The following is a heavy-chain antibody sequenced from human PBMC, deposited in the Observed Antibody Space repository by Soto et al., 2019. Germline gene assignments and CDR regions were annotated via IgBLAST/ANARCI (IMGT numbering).Heavy chain of an antibody. Sequence: EVQLLESGGGLVQPGGSLRLSSAASGFTFSSYAMSWVRQAPGKGLEWVSAINGGSSTTYYADSVKGRFTISRDNSRNTLYLQMNSLRAEDTAIYYCARVIMGAMVHAFEIWGQGTMVAVSS. V-gene: IGHV3-23*01. J-gene: IGHJ3*02. CDR2: INGGSSTT. CDR1: GFTFSSYA. D-gene: IGHD1-26*01. CDR3: ARVIMGAMVHAFEI.